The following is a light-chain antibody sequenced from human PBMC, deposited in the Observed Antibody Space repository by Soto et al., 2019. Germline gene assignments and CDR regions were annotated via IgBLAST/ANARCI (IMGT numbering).Light chain of an antibody. V-gene: IGKV3-20*01. CDR1: QSVSNNY. CDR2: GAS. CDR3: QQYGGSPWA. J-gene: IGKJ1*01. Sequence: EIVLTQSPGTLSLSPGERATLSCRASQSVSNNYLAWYQQKPGQAPRLLIYGASSRATGIPDRFSGSGSGTDFALTSSRLEPEDFAVYHCQQYGGSPWAFGEVTKVGIK.